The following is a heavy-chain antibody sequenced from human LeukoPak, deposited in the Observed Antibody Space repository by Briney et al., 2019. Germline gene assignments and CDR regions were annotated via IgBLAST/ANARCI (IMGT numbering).Heavy chain of an antibody. J-gene: IGHJ4*02. D-gene: IGHD3-10*01. CDR2: IYTNGST. CDR3: ARNYRFYGSGSYYFDY. Sequence: SETLSLTCTVSGGFISSYYCSWIRRPARKGLEWIGRIYTNGSTTYNTSLKSRVTMSVVTSKNQFSLKLSSVTAADTAVDYCARNYRFYGSGSYYFDYWGQGTLVTVSS. V-gene: IGHV4-4*07. CDR1: GGFISSYY.